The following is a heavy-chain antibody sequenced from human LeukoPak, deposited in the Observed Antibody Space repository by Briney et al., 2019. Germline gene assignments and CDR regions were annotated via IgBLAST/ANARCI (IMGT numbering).Heavy chain of an antibody. Sequence: ASVKVSCKASGYTFTNYGITWMRQAPGQGLEWMGWINTYNGSTNCAQKLQGRVTITTDTSTSTAYMEPRSLRSDDTAVFYCARDLVDGVGAPGAYWGQGALVTVSS. D-gene: IGHD1-26*01. CDR2: INTYNGST. J-gene: IGHJ4*02. CDR3: ARDLVDGVGAPGAY. CDR1: GYTFTNYG. V-gene: IGHV1-18*01.